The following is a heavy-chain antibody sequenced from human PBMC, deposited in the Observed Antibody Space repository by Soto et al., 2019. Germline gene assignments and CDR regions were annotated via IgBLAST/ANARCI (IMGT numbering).Heavy chain of an antibody. Sequence: PGGSLRLSCAASGFTFRNYDLHWVRQAPGKGLEWVSFLSGSGGSTYYADSVKGRFTISRDNSKNTLYLQMNSLRAEDTAVYYCARDLPGSSSWYYYYYGMDVWGQGTTVTVSS. J-gene: IGHJ6*02. CDR1: GFTFRNYD. D-gene: IGHD6-13*01. CDR2: LSGSGGST. CDR3: ARDLPGSSSWYYYYYGMDV. V-gene: IGHV3-23*01.